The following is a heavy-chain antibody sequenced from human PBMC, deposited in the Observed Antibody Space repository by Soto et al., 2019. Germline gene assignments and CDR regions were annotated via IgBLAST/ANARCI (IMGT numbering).Heavy chain of an antibody. V-gene: IGHV3-30*18. CDR2: ISYDGSSR. D-gene: IGHD2-15*01. Sequence: GGSLRLSCAASGFTFSSYGIHWVRQAPGKGLEWVAVISYDGSSRYYADSVNGRFTVSRDNSKNTLYLQMNSLRDEGTAVYYCAKDNTHCSGGRCYGCDYWGQGTLVPVYS. CDR1: GFTFSSYG. J-gene: IGHJ4*02. CDR3: AKDNTHCSGGRCYGCDY.